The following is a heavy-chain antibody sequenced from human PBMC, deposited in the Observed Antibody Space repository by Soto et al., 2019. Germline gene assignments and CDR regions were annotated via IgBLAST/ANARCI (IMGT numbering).Heavy chain of an antibody. CDR3: AKDRGYSGYDSVYCYYGMDV. D-gene: IGHD5-12*01. J-gene: IGHJ6*02. CDR2: ISYDGSNK. CDR1: GFTFSSYG. Sequence: QVQLVESGGGVVQPGRSLRLSCAASGFTFSSYGMHWVRQAPGKGLEWVAVISYDGSNKYYADSVKGRFTISRDNSKNTLDLQMNSLRAEDTAVYYCAKDRGYSGYDSVYCYYGMDVWGQGTTVTVSS. V-gene: IGHV3-30*18.